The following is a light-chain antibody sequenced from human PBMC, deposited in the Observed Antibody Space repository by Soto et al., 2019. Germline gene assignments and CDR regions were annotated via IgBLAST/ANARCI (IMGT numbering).Light chain of an antibody. CDR1: QDVSFY. V-gene: IGKV1-33*01. J-gene: IGKJ3*01. Sequence: DIQMTQSPSSLSASIGDRVTITCQASQDVSFYLNWYQQKPGKAPKLLISDASNLKIGVPSRFSGRGSGTHFTLTISSLQPEDIATYYCQHYDNLPFTFGPGTKVDFK. CDR3: QHYDNLPFT. CDR2: DAS.